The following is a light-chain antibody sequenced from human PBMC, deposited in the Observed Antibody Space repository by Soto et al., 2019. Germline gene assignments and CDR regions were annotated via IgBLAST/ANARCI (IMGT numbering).Light chain of an antibody. CDR1: QSVSSF. Sequence: EIVLTQSPATLSLSPGERVALSCRASQSVSSFLAWYQQKPGQAPRLLIYDASNRATGIPARFSGSGSGTDFPLTISRLEPEDSAVYYCQQRSTWPLTFGGGTKVEIK. CDR3: QQRSTWPLT. J-gene: IGKJ4*01. V-gene: IGKV3-11*01. CDR2: DAS.